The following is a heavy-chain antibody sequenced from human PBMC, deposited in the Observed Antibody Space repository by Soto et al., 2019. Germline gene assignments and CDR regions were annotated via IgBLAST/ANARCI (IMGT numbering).Heavy chain of an antibody. CDR2: IYPDDSDT. Sequence: PGESLKISCKHSGFNFPTFWIAWVRQMPGKGLEWMGTIYPDDSDTRYSPSFQGQVTISADKSIQTAYLQWGSLKASDSALYYCARLPLAAAYSDANTWGQGTLVTVSS. CDR1: GFNFPTFW. V-gene: IGHV5-51*01. D-gene: IGHD6-13*01. J-gene: IGHJ5*02. CDR3: ARLPLAAAYSDANT.